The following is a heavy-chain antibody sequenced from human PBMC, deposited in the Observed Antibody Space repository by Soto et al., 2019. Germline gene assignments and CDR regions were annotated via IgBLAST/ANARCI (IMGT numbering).Heavy chain of an antibody. CDR1: GFTFITYG. V-gene: IGHV3-33*01. CDR2: IWYDGSNE. Sequence: QVQLVESGGGVVQPGRSLRLSCAASGFTFITYGMHWVRQAPGKGLEWVAVIWYDGSNEYYADSVKGRFTISRDNSKNTLYLQMNGLRAEDTAVYYCASGGSSGWQPYYFDYWGQGTLVTVSS. D-gene: IGHD6-19*01. CDR3: ASGGSSGWQPYYFDY. J-gene: IGHJ4*02.